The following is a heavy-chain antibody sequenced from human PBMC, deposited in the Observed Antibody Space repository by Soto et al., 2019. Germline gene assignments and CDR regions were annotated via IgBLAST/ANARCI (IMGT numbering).Heavy chain of an antibody. CDR2: INPSGGST. D-gene: IGHD1-26*01. CDR3: ASAGAPSPSSETCNCGMDV. J-gene: IGHJ6*02. V-gene: IGHV1-46*01. CDR1: GYTFTSYY. Sequence: VASVKVSCKASGYTFTSYYMHWVRQAPGQGLEWMGIINPSGGSTSYAQKFQGRVTMTRDTSTSTVYMELSSLRSEDTAVYYCASAGAPSPSSETCNCGMDVWGQGTTVTVSS.